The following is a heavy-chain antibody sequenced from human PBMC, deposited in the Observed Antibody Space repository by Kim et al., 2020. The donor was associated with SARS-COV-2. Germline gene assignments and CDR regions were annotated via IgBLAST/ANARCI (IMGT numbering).Heavy chain of an antibody. D-gene: IGHD3-10*01. Sequence: SVKGRFTISRDNAKNSLYLQMNSLRAEDTAVYYCARGRRYYGSGSYSPDYWGQGTLVTVSS. V-gene: IGHV3-11*01. J-gene: IGHJ4*02. CDR3: ARGRRYYGSGSYSPDY.